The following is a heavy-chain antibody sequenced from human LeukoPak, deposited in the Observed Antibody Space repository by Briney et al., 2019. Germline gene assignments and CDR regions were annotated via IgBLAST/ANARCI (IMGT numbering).Heavy chain of an antibody. CDR1: GFTFSSYA. D-gene: IGHD6-13*01. CDR2: ISGSGGST. Sequence: GGSLRLSCAASGFTFSSYAMSWVRLAPGKGLAWVSVISGSGGSTYYADPVKGRFTVSGDNSKNTLYLQMNSLRAEDTAVYYCAKGRDSSTWYLFDYWGQGTLVTVSS. V-gene: IGHV3-23*01. J-gene: IGHJ4*02. CDR3: AKGRDSSTWYLFDY.